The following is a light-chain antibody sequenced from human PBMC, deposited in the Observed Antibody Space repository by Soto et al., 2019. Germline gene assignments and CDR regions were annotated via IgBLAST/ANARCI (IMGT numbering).Light chain of an antibody. J-gene: IGKJ3*01. CDR1: QSVSSY. CDR2: DAS. Sequence: EIVLTQSPGTLSLSPGERATLSCRASQSVSSYLAWYQQKPGQAPRLLIYDASNRATGIPARFSGSGSGTDVTLTISSLEPEDGEVYDGQQRSNWLRTFGPGTKVDIK. V-gene: IGKV3-11*01. CDR3: QQRSNWLRT.